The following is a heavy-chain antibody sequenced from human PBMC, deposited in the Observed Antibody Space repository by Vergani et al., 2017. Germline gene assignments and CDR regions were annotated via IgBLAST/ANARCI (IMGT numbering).Heavy chain of an antibody. CDR1: GFTFSSYA. CDR2: IYSGGSST. J-gene: IGHJ3*02. CDR3: AKVMSSGSDIRDSDI. Sequence: EVQLLESGGGLVQPGGSLRLSCAASGFTFSSYAMSWVRQAPGKGLEWVSVIYSGGSSTYYADSVKGRFTISRDNSKNTLYLQMNCLRADDTAVYYCAKVMSSGSDIRDSDIWGQGRMVTVSS. V-gene: IGHV3-23*03. D-gene: IGHD3-10*01.